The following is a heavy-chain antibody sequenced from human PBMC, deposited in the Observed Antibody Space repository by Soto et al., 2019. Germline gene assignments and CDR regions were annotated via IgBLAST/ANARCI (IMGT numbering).Heavy chain of an antibody. CDR2: INPNSGGT. CDR1: GYTFTGYY. D-gene: IGHD5-12*01. CDR3: ARVSGRGDDRFDI. V-gene: IGHV1-2*04. J-gene: IGHJ3*02. Sequence: ASVKVSCKASGYTFTGYYMHWVRQAPGQGLEWMGWINPNSGGTNYAQKFQGWVTMTRDTSISTAYMELSRLRSDDTAVYYCARVSGRGDDRFDIWGQGTMVTVS.